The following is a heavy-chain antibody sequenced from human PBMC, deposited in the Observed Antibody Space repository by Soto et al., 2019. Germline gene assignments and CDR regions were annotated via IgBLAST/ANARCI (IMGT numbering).Heavy chain of an antibody. CDR2: LVVGTGNT. Sequence: SVKVSCKTSGFTFRSSAVQWVRQARGQRLEWIGWLVVGTGNTNYAQKFQQRVTISSDRSTNTVSMELSSLTSEDTAVYYCATGAYCSGGSCSDYYYYYYGMDLWGQGTTVTVAS. J-gene: IGHJ6*02. V-gene: IGHV1-58*01. CDR1: GFTFRSSA. D-gene: IGHD2-15*01. CDR3: ATGAYCSGGSCSDYYYYYYGMDL.